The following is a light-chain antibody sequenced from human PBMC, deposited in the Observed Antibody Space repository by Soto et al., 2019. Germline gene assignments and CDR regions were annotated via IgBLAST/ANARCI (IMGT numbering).Light chain of an antibody. CDR2: DVS. V-gene: IGLV2-14*03. CDR1: SSDVGTYNS. CDR3: SSYSGSDTYV. J-gene: IGLJ1*01. Sequence: QSVLTQPASVSGSPGQSITISCTGTSSDVGTYNSVSWYQQHPGKAPKLVIYDVSNRPSGVSNRFSGSKSGNSASLTISGLQAEDEADYYCSSYSGSDTYVFGTGTKVTVL.